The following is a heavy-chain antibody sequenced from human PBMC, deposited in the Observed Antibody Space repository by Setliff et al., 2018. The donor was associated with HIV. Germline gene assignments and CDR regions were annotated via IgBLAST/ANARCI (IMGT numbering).Heavy chain of an antibody. V-gene: IGHV6-1*01. CDR3: ARDCDPSRYYYLSLFDF. CDR1: GDSVLSSRAA. Sequence: SQTLSLTCAISGDSVLSSRAAWNWIRQSPSGGFEWLGRIYYRSKWYSEYAVSVKSRLTIKPDTLENRFSLQLSSVTPEDTAVYFCARDCDPSRYYYLSLFDFWGQGTPVT. CDR2: IYYRSKWYS. J-gene: IGHJ4*02. D-gene: IGHD3-22*01.